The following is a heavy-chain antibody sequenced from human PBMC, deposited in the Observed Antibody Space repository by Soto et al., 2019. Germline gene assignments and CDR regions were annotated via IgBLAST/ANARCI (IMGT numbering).Heavy chain of an antibody. Sequence: GGSLRLSCAASGFTFSSYGMHWVRQAPGKGLEWVAVISYDGSNKYYADSVKGRFTISRDNSKNTLYLQMDSLRAEDTAGYYCAKDSPDGMDVWGQGTTVTVSS. CDR3: AKDSPDGMDV. CDR1: GFTFSSYG. V-gene: IGHV3-30*18. J-gene: IGHJ6*02. CDR2: ISYDGSNK.